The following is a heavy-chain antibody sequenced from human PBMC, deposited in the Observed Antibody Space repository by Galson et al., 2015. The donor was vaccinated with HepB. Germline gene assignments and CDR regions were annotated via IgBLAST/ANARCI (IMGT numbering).Heavy chain of an antibody. V-gene: IGHV1-69*13. CDR1: GGTFTSHT. J-gene: IGHJ6*02. Sequence: SVKVSCKASGGTFTSHTFSWVRQAPGQGLEWMGGIIPIFDTTNYAQKFQGRLTITADESTTTAYMELSSLRSEDTAVYYCATSPRTVSPWDSSSWRLDYAYYGMDAWGQGTTVTVSS. D-gene: IGHD6-19*01. CDR2: IIPIFDTT. CDR3: ATSPRTVSPWDSSSWRLDYAYYGMDA.